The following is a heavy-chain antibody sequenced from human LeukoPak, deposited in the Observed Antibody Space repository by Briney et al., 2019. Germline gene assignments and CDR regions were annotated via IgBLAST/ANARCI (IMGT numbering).Heavy chain of an antibody. CDR1: GFTFSSYW. J-gene: IGHJ4*02. D-gene: IGHD2-2*03. Sequence: PGGSLRLSCAASGFTFSSYWMSWVRQAPGKGLEWVANIKQDGSEKYYVDSVKGRFTISRDNAKNSLYLQMNSLRAEDTAVYYCARIQRRGYCSSTSCPAGGDFDYWGQGTLVTASS. V-gene: IGHV3-7*01. CDR3: ARIQRRGYCSSTSCPAGGDFDY. CDR2: IKQDGSEK.